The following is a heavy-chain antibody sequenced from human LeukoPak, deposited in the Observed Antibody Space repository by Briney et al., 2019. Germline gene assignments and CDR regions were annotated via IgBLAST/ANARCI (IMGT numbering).Heavy chain of an antibody. CDR3: ARDFGTSFGVGFDY. Sequence: GGSLRLSCAASGFTFSHYYMSWIRQAPGKGLEWVANISSRGSTIYHADSVKARFTITRDNAKHSLYLQMNSLRAEDTAVYYCARDFGTSFGVGFDYWGQGTLVTVS. J-gene: IGHJ4*02. CDR2: ISSRGSTI. D-gene: IGHD2/OR15-2a*01. CDR1: GFTFSHYY. V-gene: IGHV3-11*04.